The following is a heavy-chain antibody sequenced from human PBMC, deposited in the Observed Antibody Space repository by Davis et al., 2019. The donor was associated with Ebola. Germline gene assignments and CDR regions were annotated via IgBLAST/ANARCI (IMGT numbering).Heavy chain of an antibody. CDR1: GGTFSSYG. CDR3: AKDSGIVSTATPDY. Sequence: SCKASGGTFSSYGMHWVRQAPGKGLEWVAVISYDGSNKYYADSVKGRFTISRDNSKNTLYLQMNSLRAEDTAIYYCAKDSGIVSTATPDYWGQGTLVTVSS. J-gene: IGHJ4*02. V-gene: IGHV3-30*12. CDR2: ISYDGSNK. D-gene: IGHD5/OR15-5a*01.